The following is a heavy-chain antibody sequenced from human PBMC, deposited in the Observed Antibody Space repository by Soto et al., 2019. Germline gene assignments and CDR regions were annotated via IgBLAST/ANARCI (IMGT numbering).Heavy chain of an antibody. Sequence: ASVKVSCKASGYTFTSYYMHWLRQAPGQWLEWMGIINPSGGSTSYAQKFQGRVTMTRDTSTSTVYMELSSLRSEDTAVYYCARLYPRIAAAGYYYYYGMDVWGQGTTVTVSS. CDR3: ARLYPRIAAAGYYYYYGMDV. J-gene: IGHJ6*02. V-gene: IGHV1-46*03. CDR1: GYTFTSYY. CDR2: INPSGGST. D-gene: IGHD6-13*01.